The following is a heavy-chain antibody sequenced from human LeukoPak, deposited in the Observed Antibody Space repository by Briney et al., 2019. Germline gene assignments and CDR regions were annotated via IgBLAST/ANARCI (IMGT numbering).Heavy chain of an antibody. CDR1: GASFNSDDQY. D-gene: IGHD3-22*01. V-gene: IGHV4-31*03. CDR2: THPSGML. Sequence: SETLSLTRTVSGASFNSDDQYWNWIRQSPGKGLEWIGSTHPSGMLYNNPSLESRVTMSRDTSKNQFSLNLNSVTAADTAVYFCSRGLDSRKLGYWGQGILVTVSS. CDR3: SRGLDSRKLGY. J-gene: IGHJ4*02.